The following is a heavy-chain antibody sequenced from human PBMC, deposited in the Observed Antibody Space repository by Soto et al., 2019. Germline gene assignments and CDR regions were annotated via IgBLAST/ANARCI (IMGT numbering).Heavy chain of an antibody. CDR1: GFTFSSYG. J-gene: IGHJ6*02. CDR2: IWYDGSEK. V-gene: IGHV3-33*01. D-gene: IGHD3-3*01. Sequence: QVQLVESGGGVVQPGRFLRLSCAASGFTFSSYGMHWVRQAPGKGLEWVAVIWYDGSEKYYADSVKGRFTISRDNSKNTLYVQMNSLRAEDTAVYYCARGRGDFWSGFEYEYGMDVWGQGTTVSVSS. CDR3: ARGRGDFWSGFEYEYGMDV.